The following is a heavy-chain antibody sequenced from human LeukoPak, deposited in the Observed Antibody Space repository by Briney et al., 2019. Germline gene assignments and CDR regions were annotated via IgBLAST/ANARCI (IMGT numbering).Heavy chain of an antibody. CDR1: GDSVSSNSAA. V-gene: IGHV6-1*01. Sequence: SQTLSLACAISGDSVSSNSAAWSWIRQSPSRGLEWLGRTYYRSKWYNDYAVSVKSRIIINPDTSKNQFSLKLSSVTAADTAVYYCARVGTMTPREGMEVVAAKDGSSKGGQRSLDYWGQGTLVTVSS. CDR3: ARVGTMTPREGMEVVAAKDGSSKGGQRSLDY. J-gene: IGHJ4*02. D-gene: IGHD2-15*01. CDR2: TYYRSKWYN.